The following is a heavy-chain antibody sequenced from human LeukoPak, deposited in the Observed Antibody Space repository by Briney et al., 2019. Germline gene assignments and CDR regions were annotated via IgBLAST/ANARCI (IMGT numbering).Heavy chain of an antibody. J-gene: IGHJ5*02. CDR2: ISSSSSYI. V-gene: IGHV3-21*04. CDR3: AKDSIVVVPAARFDP. Sequence: SGGSLRLSCAASGFTFSSYSMNWVRQAPGKGLEWVSSISSSSSYIYYADSVKGRFTISRDNSKNTLYLQMNSLRAEDTAVYYCAKDSIVVVPAARFDPWGQGTLVTVSS. CDR1: GFTFSSYS. D-gene: IGHD2-2*01.